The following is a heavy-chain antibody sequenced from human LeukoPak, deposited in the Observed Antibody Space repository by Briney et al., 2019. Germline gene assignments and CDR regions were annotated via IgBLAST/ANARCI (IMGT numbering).Heavy chain of an antibody. CDR2: ITNEGSNK. CDR3: ARDPGSGYEEHFDY. Sequence: PGGSLRLSCAASGFTFSTYGMHWVRQAPSKGLEWVAFITNEGSNKYYTDSVKGRFTISRDNSKNTLYLQMNSLRAEDTAVYYCARDPGSGYEEHFDYWGQGTLVTVSS. D-gene: IGHD5-12*01. J-gene: IGHJ4*02. V-gene: IGHV3-30*02. CDR1: GFTFSTYG.